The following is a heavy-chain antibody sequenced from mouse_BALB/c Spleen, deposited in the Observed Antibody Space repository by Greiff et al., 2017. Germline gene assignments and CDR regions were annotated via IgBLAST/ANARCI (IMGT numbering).Heavy chain of an antibody. CDR3: ARDYYGSSYWYFDV. CDR1: GFSLTGYG. CDR2: IWAGGST. V-gene: IGHV2-9*02. D-gene: IGHD1-1*01. J-gene: IGHJ1*01. Sequence: QVQLQQSGPGLVAPSQSLSITCTVSGFSLTGYGVHWVRQPPGKGLEWLGVIWAGGSTNYNSALMSRLSISKDNSKSQVFLKMNSLQTDDTAMYYCARDYYGSSYWYFDVWGAGTTVTVSS.